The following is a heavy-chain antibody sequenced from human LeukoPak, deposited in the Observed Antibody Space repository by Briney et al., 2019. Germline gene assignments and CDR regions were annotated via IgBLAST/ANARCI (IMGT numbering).Heavy chain of an antibody. V-gene: IGHV4-39*02. D-gene: IGHD5-18*01. Sequence: SETLSLTCSVSGGSSSSSSYYWGWIRQPPGKGLGWIGSIYYSGSTYYNPSLKSRVTISVDTSKNQFSLKLRSVTAADTAVYYCAREFRGYSYGLHLCFDYWGQGTLVTVSS. J-gene: IGHJ4*02. CDR1: GGSSSSSSYY. CDR2: IYYSGST. CDR3: AREFRGYSYGLHLCFDY.